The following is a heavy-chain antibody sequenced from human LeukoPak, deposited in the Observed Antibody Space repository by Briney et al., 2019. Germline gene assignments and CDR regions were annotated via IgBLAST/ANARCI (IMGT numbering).Heavy chain of an antibody. CDR2: IYPGDSDT. D-gene: IGHD5-24*01. V-gene: IGHV5-51*01. J-gene: IGHJ4*02. CDR3: ARDAPMATMFLDY. CDR1: GYSFTSYW. Sequence: GESLKISCKGSGYSFTSYWIGWVRQMPGKGLEWMGIIYPGDSDTRYSPSFQGQVTISADTSISTAYMELSRLRSDDTAVYYCARDAPMATMFLDYWGQGTLVTVSS.